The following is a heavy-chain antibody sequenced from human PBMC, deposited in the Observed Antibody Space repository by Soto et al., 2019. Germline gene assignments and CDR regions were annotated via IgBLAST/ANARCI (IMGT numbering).Heavy chain of an antibody. CDR1: GGTFSSYA. V-gene: IGHV1-69*13. CDR2: IIPIFGTA. CDR3: TKDTAMVSPFYYYYGMDV. D-gene: IGHD5-18*01. J-gene: IGHJ6*02. Sequence: SVKVSCKASGGTFSSYAIRWVRQAPGQGLEWMGGIIPIFGTANYAQKFQCRVTITAHESTITAYMELSSLRSEDTAVYYGTKDTAMVSPFYYYYGMDVWGQGTTCTAS.